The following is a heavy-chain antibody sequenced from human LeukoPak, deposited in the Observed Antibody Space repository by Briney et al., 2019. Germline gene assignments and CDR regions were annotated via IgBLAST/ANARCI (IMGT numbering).Heavy chain of an antibody. CDR3: ARQGCSGGSCYDY. J-gene: IGHJ4*02. CDR1: DFTFSTYI. Sequence: PGMSLRLSCAASDFTFSTYIMHWVRQAPGKGLEWLALISYDGSNKYYADSVKGRFTISRDNAKNSLYLQMNSLRAEDTAVYYCARQGCSGGSCYDYWGQGTLVTVSS. CDR2: ISYDGSNK. V-gene: IGHV3-30*04. D-gene: IGHD2-15*01.